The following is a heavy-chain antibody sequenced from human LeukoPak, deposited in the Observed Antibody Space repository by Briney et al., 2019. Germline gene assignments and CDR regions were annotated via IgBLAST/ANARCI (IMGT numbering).Heavy chain of an antibody. V-gene: IGHV3-21*04. D-gene: IGHD2-21*02. CDR1: GFTFSSYS. CDR3: AKSTATRQGDFDY. J-gene: IGHJ4*02. Sequence: GGSLRLSCAASGFTFSSYSMNWVRQAPGKGLEWVSSISSSSSYIYYADSVKGRFTISRDNAKNSLYLQMNSLRAEDTAVYYCAKSTATRQGDFDYWGQGTLVTVSS. CDR2: ISSSSSYI.